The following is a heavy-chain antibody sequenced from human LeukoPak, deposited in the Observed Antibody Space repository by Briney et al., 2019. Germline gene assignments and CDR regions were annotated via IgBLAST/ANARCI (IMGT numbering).Heavy chain of an antibody. CDR3: YYRVSSGYLT. D-gene: IGHD3-22*01. Sequence: ASVKVSCKASGYTFNNYDFNWVRQAPGQGPEWMGWISAYNDNTKYAQKFQGRVTMTTDTSTSTAYMELRSLRSDDTAVYYCYYRVSSGYLTWGQGTLVAVSS. CDR1: GYTFNNYD. J-gene: IGHJ4*02. CDR2: ISAYNDNT. V-gene: IGHV1-18*01.